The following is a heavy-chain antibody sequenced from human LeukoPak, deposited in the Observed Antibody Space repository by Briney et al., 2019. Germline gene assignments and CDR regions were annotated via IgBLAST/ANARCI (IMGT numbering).Heavy chain of an antibody. Sequence: GGSLRLSCTASGFTFSTSWMSWVRQAPGKGPEWVANINQGGSEKYYVDSVKGRFNISRDNAKNSLYLQMNSLGVEDTAVYYCTRNEYWGQGIVVTVSS. J-gene: IGHJ4*02. D-gene: IGHD1-1*01. CDR1: GFTFSTSW. V-gene: IGHV3-7*01. CDR3: TRNEY. CDR2: INQGGSEK.